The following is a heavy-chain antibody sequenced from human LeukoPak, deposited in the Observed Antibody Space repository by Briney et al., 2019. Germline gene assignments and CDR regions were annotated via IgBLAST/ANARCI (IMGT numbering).Heavy chain of an antibody. Sequence: KSSETLSPTCAVSGGSISSYYWSWIRQPPGKGLEWIGYIYYSGSTNYNPSLKSRVTISVDTSKNQFSLKLSSVTAADTAVYYCARHRGSSVYNWFDPWGQGTLVTVSS. CDR3: ARHRGSSVYNWFDP. CDR1: GGSISSYY. D-gene: IGHD6-6*01. CDR2: IYYSGST. J-gene: IGHJ5*02. V-gene: IGHV4-59*01.